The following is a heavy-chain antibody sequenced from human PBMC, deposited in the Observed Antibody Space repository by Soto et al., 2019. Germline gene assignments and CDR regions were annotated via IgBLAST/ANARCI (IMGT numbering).Heavy chain of an antibody. CDR3: AKGSAIVLVPAAMNYYYGMDV. CDR2: ISYDGSNK. D-gene: IGHD2-2*01. CDR1: GFTFSSYG. Sequence: QVQLVESGGGVVQPGRSLRLSCAASGFTFSSYGMHWVGQAPGKGLEWVAVISYDGSNKYYADSVKGRFTISRDNSKNTMYLQMNSLRAEDTAVYYSAKGSAIVLVPAAMNYYYGMDVWGQGTTVTVSS. V-gene: IGHV3-30*18. J-gene: IGHJ6*02.